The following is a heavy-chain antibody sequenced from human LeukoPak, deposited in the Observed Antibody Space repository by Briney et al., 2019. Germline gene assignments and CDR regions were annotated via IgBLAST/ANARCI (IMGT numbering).Heavy chain of an antibody. CDR2: IYYSGST. Sequence: SETLSLTCTVSGGSISSSSYYWGWIRQPPGKGLEWIGSIYYSGSTYYNPSLKSRVTISVDTSKNQFSLKLSSVTAADTAVYYCARSGPTTVTHYFDYWGQGTLVTVSS. D-gene: IGHD4-17*01. V-gene: IGHV4-39*07. J-gene: IGHJ4*02. CDR1: GGSISSSSYY. CDR3: ARSGPTTVTHYFDY.